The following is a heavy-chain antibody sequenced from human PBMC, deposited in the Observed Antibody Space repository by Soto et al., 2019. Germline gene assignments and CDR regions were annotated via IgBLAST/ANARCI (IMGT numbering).Heavy chain of an antibody. CDR1: GFTVSSNY. Sequence: EVQLVESGGGLIQPGGSLRLSCAASGFTVSSNYMSWVRQAPGKGLEWVSLISGGGSTYYSDSVKGRFTISRDNYKNTLNLVMKSLRAEDTAVYYCARGSPSMTYFGEYYFDFWGQGSLVTVS. CDR3: ARGSPSMTYFGEYYFDF. D-gene: IGHD3-16*01. V-gene: IGHV3-53*01. J-gene: IGHJ4*02. CDR2: ISGGGST.